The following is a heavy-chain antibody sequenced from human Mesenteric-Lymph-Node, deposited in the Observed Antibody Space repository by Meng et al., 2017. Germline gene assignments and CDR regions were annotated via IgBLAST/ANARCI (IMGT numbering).Heavy chain of an antibody. Sequence: LVDPSLLPPLAGLSPTCTSCGGASHCVRIRWHPGKSLPGIGLDYYSVITYYNLSLRSRITISVDTTKNQFSLRLSSVNATDTAVYYCAIYCPGIGYNCHLSSFDPWGQGTLVTVSS. D-gene: IGHD3-22*01. J-gene: IGHJ5*02. V-gene: IGHV4-30-4*01. CDR3: AIYCPGIGYNCHLSSFDP. CDR2: DYYSVIT. CDR1: TCTSCGGASH.